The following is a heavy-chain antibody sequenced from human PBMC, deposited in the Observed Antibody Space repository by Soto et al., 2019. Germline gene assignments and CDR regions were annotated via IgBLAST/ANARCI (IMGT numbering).Heavy chain of an antibody. J-gene: IGHJ5*02. CDR2: ISYDGSAQ. Sequence: QVRLVESGGGVVQPGNSLRLSCAASGFTFSTYGIHWVRQAPGKGLEWVAMISYDGSAQYYADSVRGRFTFSRDNSKSAVYLEMNSMRPEDTAVYHCAKDLYGSGWYNYFDPWGQGTLVTVSS. D-gene: IGHD6-19*01. CDR3: AKDLYGSGWYNYFDP. V-gene: IGHV3-30*18. CDR1: GFTFSTYG.